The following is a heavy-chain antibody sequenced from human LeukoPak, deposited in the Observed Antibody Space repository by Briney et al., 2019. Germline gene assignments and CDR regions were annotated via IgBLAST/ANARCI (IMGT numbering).Heavy chain of an antibody. CDR2: IYYSGST. J-gene: IGHJ4*02. D-gene: IGHD6-13*01. V-gene: IGHV4-59*01. Sequence: SETLSLTCTVSGGSISSYYWSWIRQPPGKGLEWIGYIYYSGSTNYNPSLKSRVTILVDTSKNQFSLKLSSVTAADTAVYYCAREGSSSSWDYWGQGTLVTVSS. CDR3: AREGSSSSWDY. CDR1: GGSISSYY.